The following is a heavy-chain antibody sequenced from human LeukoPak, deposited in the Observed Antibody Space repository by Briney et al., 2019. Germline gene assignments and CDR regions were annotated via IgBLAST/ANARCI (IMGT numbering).Heavy chain of an antibody. CDR2: ISGSGGST. D-gene: IGHD3-22*01. CDR3: ARDGGSSGYHERYFDY. J-gene: IGHJ4*02. V-gene: IGHV3-23*01. Sequence: GGSLRLSCAASGFTFSNYAMSWVRQAPGKGLEWVSVISGSGGSTYYADSVKGRFTISRDNPKNTLYLQMNSLRAEDTAVYYCARDGGSSGYHERYFDYWGQGTLVTVSS. CDR1: GFTFSNYA.